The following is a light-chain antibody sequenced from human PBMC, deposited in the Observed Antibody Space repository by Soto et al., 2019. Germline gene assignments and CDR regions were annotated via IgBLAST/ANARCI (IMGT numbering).Light chain of an antibody. J-gene: IGLJ3*02. CDR1: SSNIGAGSG. CDR2: GNT. V-gene: IGLV1-40*01. CDR3: QAYDYSLTGMV. Sequence: QAVVTQPPSVSGAPGESVTISCAGSSSNIGAGSGVHWYQQLPGTAPKLLINGNTNRPSGVPDRFYGSKSGTSASLAITGLQAEDEADYYCQAYDYSLTGMVFGGGTKLTVL.